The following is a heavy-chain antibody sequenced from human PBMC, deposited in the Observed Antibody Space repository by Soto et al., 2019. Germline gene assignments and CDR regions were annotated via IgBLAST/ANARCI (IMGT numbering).Heavy chain of an antibody. V-gene: IGHV4-4*02. CDR3: ARVLIAVAGTVRSY. CDR1: GGSISSSNW. CDR2: IYHSGST. Sequence: QVQLQESGPGLVKPSGTLSLTCAVSGGSISSSNWWSWVRQPPGKGLEWIGEIYHSGSTNYNPSHKSPVTLSADQSQHQYPMELSSVTAAATAVYYCARVLIAVAGTVRSYWGQGTLVTVSS. D-gene: IGHD6-19*01. J-gene: IGHJ4*02.